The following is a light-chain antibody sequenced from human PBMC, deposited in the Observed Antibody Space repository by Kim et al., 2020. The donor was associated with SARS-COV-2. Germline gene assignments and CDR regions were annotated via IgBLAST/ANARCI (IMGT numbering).Light chain of an antibody. J-gene: IGLJ3*02. CDR1: NLGDKY. V-gene: IGLV3-1*01. CDR2: QNT. CDR3: QAWDNNAAV. Sequence: SVSPGQTVTITCSGSNLGDKYAYWYQKKAGQSPVLVIYQNTKRPSGISQRFSGFSSGNTATLTISRAQTMDEADYYCQAWDNNAAVFGGGTQLTVL.